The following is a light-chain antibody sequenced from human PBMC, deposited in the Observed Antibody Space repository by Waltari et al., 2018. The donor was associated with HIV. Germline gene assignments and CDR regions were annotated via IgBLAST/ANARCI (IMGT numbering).Light chain of an antibody. CDR3: AAAWDDSLNGPV. CDR2: YDD. J-gene: IGLJ2*01. Sequence: QSVLTQPPSVSEAPRQRVTISCSGSSSNIGNNAVNWYQQHPGKAPKLLFYYDDLLPSGVSDRFSGSKSGTSASLAISVLQSEDEADYYCAAAWDDSLNGPVFGGGTKLTVL. V-gene: IGLV1-36*01. CDR1: SSNIGNNA.